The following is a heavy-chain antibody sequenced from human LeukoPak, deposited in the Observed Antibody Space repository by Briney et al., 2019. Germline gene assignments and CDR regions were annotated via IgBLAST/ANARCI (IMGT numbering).Heavy chain of an antibody. CDR3: ARVVGFSNYDMLDY. D-gene: IGHD3-9*01. CDR2: IIPILGIA. CDR1: GGTFSSYA. V-gene: IGHV1-69*04. J-gene: IGHJ4*02. Sequence: GASVKVSCKASGGTFSSYAISWVRQAPGQGLEWMGRIIPILGIANYAQKFQGRVTITADKSTSTAYMELSSLRSEDTAVYYCARVVGFSNYDMLDYWGKGTLVTVSS.